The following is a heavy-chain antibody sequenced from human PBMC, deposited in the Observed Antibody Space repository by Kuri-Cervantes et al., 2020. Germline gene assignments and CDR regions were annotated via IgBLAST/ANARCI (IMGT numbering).Heavy chain of an antibody. J-gene: IGHJ4*02. D-gene: IGHD5/OR15-5a*01. CDR1: GGSISSYY. V-gene: IGHV4-59*01. CDR2: IYYSGST. Sequence: SETLSLTCTVSGGSISSYYWSWIRQPPGKGLEWIGYIYYSGSTNYNPSLKSRVTISVDTSKNQFSLKLSSVTAADTAVYYCARDQSRLGYFDYWGQGTLVTVSS. CDR3: ARDQSRLGYFDY.